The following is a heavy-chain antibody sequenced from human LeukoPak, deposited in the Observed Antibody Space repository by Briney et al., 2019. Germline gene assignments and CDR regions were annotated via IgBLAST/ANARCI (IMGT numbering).Heavy chain of an antibody. CDR3: ARGSGVGSSRFFDS. V-gene: IGHV3-48*01. CDR2: ISSTSSPI. CDR1: RFTFSNYA. D-gene: IGHD3-3*01. J-gene: IGHJ4*02. Sequence: GGSLRLSCAASRFTFSNYAMNWVRQAPGKGLEWISYISSTSSPIYYADSVKGRFTISRDNAKNSLYLQMNSLRAEDTAVYYCARGSGVGSSRFFDSWGQGTLVTVSS.